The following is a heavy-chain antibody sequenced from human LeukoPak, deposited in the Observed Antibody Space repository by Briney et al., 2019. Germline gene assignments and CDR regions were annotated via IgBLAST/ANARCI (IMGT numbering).Heavy chain of an antibody. Sequence: SETLSLTCTVSGGSISSSSYYWGWIRQPPGKGLEWIGSIYYSGSTYYNPSPKSRVTISVDTSKNQFSLKLSSVTAADTAVYYCARTQCITMVRGVIPFDYWGQGTLVTVSS. D-gene: IGHD3-10*01. V-gene: IGHV4-39*07. CDR1: GGSISSSSYY. CDR2: IYYSGST. CDR3: ARTQCITMVRGVIPFDY. J-gene: IGHJ4*02.